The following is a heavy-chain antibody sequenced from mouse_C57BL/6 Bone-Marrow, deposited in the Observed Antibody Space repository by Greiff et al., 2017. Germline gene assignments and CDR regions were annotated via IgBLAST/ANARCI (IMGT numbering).Heavy chain of an antibody. CDR3: ASERDYDYDAMDY. Sequence: QVQLQQPGAELVKPGASVKLSCKASGYTFTSYWMHWVKQRPGQGLEWIGMIHPNSGSTNYNEKFKSKATLTVDKSSSTAYMQLSSLTSEDSAVYYCASERDYDYDAMDYWGQGTSVTVSS. CDR1: GYTFTSYW. J-gene: IGHJ4*01. CDR2: IHPNSGST. V-gene: IGHV1-64*01. D-gene: IGHD2-4*01.